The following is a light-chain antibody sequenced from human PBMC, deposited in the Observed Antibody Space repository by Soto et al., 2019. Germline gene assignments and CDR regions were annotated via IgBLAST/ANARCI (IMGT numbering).Light chain of an antibody. J-gene: IGKJ2*01. CDR3: QPSYSGLYT. V-gene: IGKV1-39*01. CDR2: AAS. CDR1: QSISGY. Sequence: DIQMTQSPSSLSASVGDRVTITCRASQSISGYLNWYQHKPGKAPKLLIYAASNLQSGVPSRFSGRGSGTYFTLTITSLQPEDFATYYCQPSYSGLYTFGQGTKLEIQ.